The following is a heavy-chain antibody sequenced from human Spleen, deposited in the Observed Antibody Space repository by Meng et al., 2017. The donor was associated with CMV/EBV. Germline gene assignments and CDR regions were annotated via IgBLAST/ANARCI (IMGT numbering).Heavy chain of an antibody. CDR3: ATPIVATMEGLDY. CDR2: IIPIFGTS. CDR1: GGTFSIYA. Sequence: KASGGTFSIYAINWVRQAPGQGLEWMGGIIPIFGTSNYAQKFQGRVTITTDESTNTAYMELSSLRSEDTAAYYCATPIVATMEGLDYWGQGTLVTVSS. D-gene: IGHD5-12*01. J-gene: IGHJ4*02. V-gene: IGHV1-69*05.